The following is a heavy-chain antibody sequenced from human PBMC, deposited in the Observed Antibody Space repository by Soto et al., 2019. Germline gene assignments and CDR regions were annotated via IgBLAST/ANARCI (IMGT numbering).Heavy chain of an antibody. D-gene: IGHD2-21*02. V-gene: IGHV4-59*08. CDR1: GGTSIDHG. Sequence: FVTLRHSWTVAGGTSIDHGWRWIRQPPRKGLEWIGYIYYSGSTNYNPSLKSRVTISVDTSKNQFSLKLSSVTAADTAVYYCARLTVYCGGDCSWFDPWGQGTLVTVSS. CDR3: ARLTVYCGGDCSWFDP. J-gene: IGHJ5*02. CDR2: IYYSGST.